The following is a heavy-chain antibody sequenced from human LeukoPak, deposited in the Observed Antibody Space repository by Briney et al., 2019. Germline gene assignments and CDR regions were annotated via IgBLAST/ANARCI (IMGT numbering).Heavy chain of an antibody. CDR3: ATGIAAAGTGY. CDR1: GGTFSSYA. D-gene: IGHD6-13*01. J-gene: IGHJ4*02. V-gene: IGHV1-69*05. Sequence: ASAKVSCKASGGTFSSYAISWVRQAPGQGLEWMGRIIPIFGTANYAQKFQGRVTITTDESTSTAYMELSSLRSEDTAVYYCATGIAAAGTGYWGQGTLVTVSS. CDR2: IIPIFGTA.